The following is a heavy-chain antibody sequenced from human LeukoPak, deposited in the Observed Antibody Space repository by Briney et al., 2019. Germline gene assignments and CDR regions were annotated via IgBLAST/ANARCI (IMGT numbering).Heavy chain of an antibody. CDR2: ISASGGTT. CDR3: AKGATPRLRFFDWFAAPDY. D-gene: IGHD3-9*01. V-gene: IGHV3-23*01. J-gene: IGHJ4*02. CDR1: GFTFTSYA. Sequence: GGSLRLSCAASGFTFTSYAMSWVRQAPGKGLEWVSTISASGGTTYYADSVKGRFTISRDDSKNTLSLQMSSLRADDTAVYYCAKGATPRLRFFDWFAAPDYWGREPWSPSP.